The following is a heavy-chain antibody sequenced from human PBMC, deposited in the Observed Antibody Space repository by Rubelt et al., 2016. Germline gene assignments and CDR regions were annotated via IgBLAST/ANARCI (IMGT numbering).Heavy chain of an antibody. CDR3: ARKTYGYRANWFDP. Sequence: QLQLQESGPGLVRPSETLSLTCSVSGGSLTSGSNYWGWIRQPPGKGLEWIASVYYGGRTYYPPSLQGRVTISVDESKNQFSPKLGAVTAADTAVYYCARKTYGYRANWFDPWGQGTLVTVSS. J-gene: IGHJ5*02. CDR2: VYYGGRT. D-gene: IGHD5-18*01. CDR1: GGSLTSGSNY. V-gene: IGHV4-39*07.